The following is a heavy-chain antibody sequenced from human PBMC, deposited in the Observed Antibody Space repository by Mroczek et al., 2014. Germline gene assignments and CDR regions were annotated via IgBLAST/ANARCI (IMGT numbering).Heavy chain of an antibody. Sequence: QVQLQQWGAGLLKPSETLSLTCAVYGGSFSGYYWSWIRQPPGKGLEWIGEINHSGSTNYNPSLKSRVTISVDTSKNQFSLKLSSVTAADTAVYYCARGYDSSGYYRYYYGMDVVGPRDHGHRLL. V-gene: IGHV4-34*01. J-gene: IGHJ6*02. CDR2: INHSGST. D-gene: IGHD3-22*01. CDR1: GGSFSGYY. CDR3: ARGYDSSGYYRYYYGMDV.